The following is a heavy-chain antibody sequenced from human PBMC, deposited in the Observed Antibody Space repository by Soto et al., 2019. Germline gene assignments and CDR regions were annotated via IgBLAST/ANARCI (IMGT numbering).Heavy chain of an antibody. J-gene: IGHJ6*03. Sequence: ASVKVSCKACGDTFTSYDINWVRQATGQGLEWMGWMNPNSGNTGYAQKFQGRVTMTRNTSISTAYMELSSLRSEDTAVYYCARGWYGDYYYYMDVWGKGTTVTVSS. CDR3: ARGWYGDYYYYMDV. CDR1: GDTFTSYD. D-gene: IGHD3-10*01. CDR2: MNPNSGNT. V-gene: IGHV1-8*01.